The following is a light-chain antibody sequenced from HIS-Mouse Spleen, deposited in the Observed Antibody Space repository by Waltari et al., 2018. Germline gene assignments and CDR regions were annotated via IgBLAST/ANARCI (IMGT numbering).Light chain of an antibody. V-gene: IGLV3-1*01. CDR2: QDS. CDR1: KLGDKY. J-gene: IGLJ2*01. CDR3: QAWDSRHVV. Sequence: SYELTQPPSVSVSPGQTASITCPGDKLGDKYACWYQQKPGQSPVLVIYQDSKRPSGIPERFSGSNSGNTATLTISGTQAMDEADYYCQAWDSRHVVFGGGTKLTVI.